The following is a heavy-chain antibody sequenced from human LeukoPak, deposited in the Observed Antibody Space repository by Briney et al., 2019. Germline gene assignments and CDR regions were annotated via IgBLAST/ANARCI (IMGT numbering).Heavy chain of an antibody. Sequence: GGSLRLSYAASGFTVSSNYMSWVRQAPGKGLEWVSAISGSGGSTYYADSVKGRFTISRDNAKNSLYLQMNSLRAEDTAVYYCARDEDGPYYDFWSGYSYDAFDIWGQGTMVTVSS. CDR2: ISGSGGST. J-gene: IGHJ3*02. V-gene: IGHV3-23*01. CDR1: GFTVSSNY. CDR3: ARDEDGPYYDFWSGYSYDAFDI. D-gene: IGHD3-3*01.